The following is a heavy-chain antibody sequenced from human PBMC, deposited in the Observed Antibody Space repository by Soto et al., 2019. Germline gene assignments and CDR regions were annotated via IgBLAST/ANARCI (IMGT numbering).Heavy chain of an antibody. V-gene: IGHV1-18*04. CDR2: ISAYNGNT. Sequence: GASVKVSCKASGYTFTSYGISWVRQAPGQGLEWMGWISAYNGNTNYAQKLQGRVTMTTDTSTSTAYMELRSLRSDDTAVYYCARALGPYYYYYGMDVWGQGTTVTVSS. CDR3: ARALGPYYYYYGMDV. CDR1: GYTFTSYG. J-gene: IGHJ6*02.